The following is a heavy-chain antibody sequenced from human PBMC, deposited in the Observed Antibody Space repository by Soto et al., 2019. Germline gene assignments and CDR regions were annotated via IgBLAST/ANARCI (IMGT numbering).Heavy chain of an antibody. J-gene: IGHJ4*02. D-gene: IGHD3-22*01. CDR2: IIPIFGTA. CDR3: ARGYYYDSSGYYYFDY. V-gene: IGHV1-69*06. CDR1: GGTFSSYA. Sequence: GXSVKVSCKASGGTFSSYAISWVRQAPVQGLEWMGGIIPIFGTANYAQKFQGRVTITADKSTSTAYMELSSLRSEDTAVYYCARGYYYDSSGYYYFDYWGQGTLVTVSS.